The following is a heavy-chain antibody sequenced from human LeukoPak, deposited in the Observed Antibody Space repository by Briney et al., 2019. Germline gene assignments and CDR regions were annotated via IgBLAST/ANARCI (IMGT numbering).Heavy chain of an antibody. CDR3: AKGGRPNWGSPDY. CDR1: GFTFSSYA. CDR2: ISDSGVSK. D-gene: IGHD7-27*01. V-gene: IGHV3-23*01. Sequence: HSGGSLRLSCAASGFTFSSYAMSWVRQAPGKGLEWVSTISDSGVSKYYADSVKGRFTISRDNSKKTLYLQMNSLRAEDTAVYYCAKGGRPNWGSPDYWGQGTLVTVSS. J-gene: IGHJ4*02.